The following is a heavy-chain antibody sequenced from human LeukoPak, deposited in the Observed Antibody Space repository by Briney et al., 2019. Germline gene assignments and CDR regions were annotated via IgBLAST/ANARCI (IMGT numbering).Heavy chain of an antibody. Sequence: PSETLSLTCTVSGGSISSYYWNRIRQPPAKGLEWIGYIYYSGTTNYNPSLKSRVSMSVDTSKNQFSLKLSSVTAADTAVYYCARGKPILWFGELFGDNWFDPWGQGTLVTVSS. CDR2: IYYSGTT. CDR1: GGSISSYY. D-gene: IGHD3-10*01. V-gene: IGHV4-59*01. CDR3: ARGKPILWFGELFGDNWFDP. J-gene: IGHJ5*02.